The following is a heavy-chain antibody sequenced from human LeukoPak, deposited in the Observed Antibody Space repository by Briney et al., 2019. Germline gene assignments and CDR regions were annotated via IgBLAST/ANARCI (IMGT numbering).Heavy chain of an antibody. J-gene: IGHJ5*02. D-gene: IGHD3-10*01. Sequence: ASVKVSCKASGYTFTSYGISWVRQAPGQGLEWMGWISAYNGNTNYAQKLQGRVTMTTDTSTSTAYMELRSLRSDDTAVYYCARTRGWFGELHNWFDPWGQGTLVAVSS. CDR2: ISAYNGNT. V-gene: IGHV1-18*01. CDR1: GYTFTSYG. CDR3: ARTRGWFGELHNWFDP.